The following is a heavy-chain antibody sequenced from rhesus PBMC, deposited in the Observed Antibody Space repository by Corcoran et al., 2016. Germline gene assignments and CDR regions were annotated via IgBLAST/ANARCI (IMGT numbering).Heavy chain of an antibody. D-gene: IGHD4-29*01. J-gene: IGHJ4*01. Sequence: QVQLQESGPGVVKPSETLSLTCAVSGYSISSGYDWSWIRHPPGKGLEWIGYIYGSSGSTNYNPSLKNRVTISKDTSKNQFSLKLSSVTAADTAVYYCARDRTTVGYFDYWGQGVLVTVSS. CDR2: IYGSSGST. CDR3: ARDRTTVGYFDY. CDR1: GYSISSGYD. V-gene: IGHV4-76*01.